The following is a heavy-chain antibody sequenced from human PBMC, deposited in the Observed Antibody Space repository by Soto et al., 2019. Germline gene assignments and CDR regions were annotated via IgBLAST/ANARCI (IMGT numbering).Heavy chain of an antibody. V-gene: IGHV3-23*01. CDR2: ISGSGGFT. Sequence: EVQLLESGGGLVQPGGSLRLSCTAPGFTSSSYAMSWVRQAPGKGLEWVSGISGSGGFTYYGDSVKGRFTISRDNSKNTVFLQLNNLRAEDTAVYYCAKAGGDCSGGTCYSGQGDYWGQGTLVTVSS. J-gene: IGHJ4*02. CDR1: GFTSSSYA. D-gene: IGHD2-15*01. CDR3: AKAGGDCSGGTCYSGQGDY.